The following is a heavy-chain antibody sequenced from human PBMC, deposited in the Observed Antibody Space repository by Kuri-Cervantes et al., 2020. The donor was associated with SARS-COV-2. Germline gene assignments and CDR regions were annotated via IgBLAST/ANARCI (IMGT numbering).Heavy chain of an antibody. J-gene: IGHJ4*02. CDR2: NYPGYCDT. Sequence: GESPKTSCKGSGYSFNSYWIGWVRQMPGKGLEWMGINYPGYCDTRYRPSFQGQVTISADKSISPAYLQWSSLKASDTAMYYCGRRGYYDSSGYTFDYWGQGTLVTVSS. CDR3: GRRGYYDSSGYTFDY. V-gene: IGHV5-51*01. CDR1: GYSFNSYW. D-gene: IGHD3-22*01.